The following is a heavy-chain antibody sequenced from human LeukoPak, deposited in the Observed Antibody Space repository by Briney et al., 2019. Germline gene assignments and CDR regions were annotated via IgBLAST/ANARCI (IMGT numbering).Heavy chain of an antibody. J-gene: IGHJ6*02. CDR2: ISAYNGNT. Sequence: GASVKVSCKASGYTFTSYGISWVRQAPGQGLEWMGWISAYNGNTSYAQKLQGRVTTTTDTSTSTAYMELRSLRSDDTAVYYCARDHYYDYYYGMDVWGQGTTVTVSS. CDR1: GYTFTSYG. V-gene: IGHV1-18*01. CDR3: ARDHYYDYYYGMDV. D-gene: IGHD3-10*01.